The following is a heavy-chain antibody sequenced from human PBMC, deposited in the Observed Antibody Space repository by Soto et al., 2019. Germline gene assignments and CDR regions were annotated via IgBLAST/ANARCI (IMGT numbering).Heavy chain of an antibody. CDR2: VDPGDGET. V-gene: IGHV1-69-2*01. CDR1: GSSFSDYY. CDR3: ATASHTITIVGIHTAVGNWFDP. D-gene: IGHD2-21*01. J-gene: IGHJ5*02. Sequence: EVQLVQSGAEVKRPGTTVKISCKDSGSSFSDYYIHWLQQAPGKGLQWMGLVDPGDGETKYAEKCQRRRTMTADASTNPVDSRLSRLRFEDTAIYYCATASHTITIVGIHTAVGNWFDPWGQGTLVTVSS.